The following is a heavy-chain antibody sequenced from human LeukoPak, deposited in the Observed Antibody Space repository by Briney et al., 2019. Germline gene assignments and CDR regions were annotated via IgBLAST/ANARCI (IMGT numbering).Heavy chain of an antibody. V-gene: IGHV4-4*02. J-gene: IGHJ4*02. D-gene: IGHD3-22*01. CDR1: GGSISSSNW. CDR2: IYYSGST. Sequence: SGTLSLTCAVSGGSISSSNWWSWVRQPPGKGLEWIGYIYYSGSTNYNPSLKSRVTISVDTSKNQFSLKLSSVTAADTAVYYCARGITMIVVVWDYWGQGTLVTVSS. CDR3: ARGITMIVVVWDY.